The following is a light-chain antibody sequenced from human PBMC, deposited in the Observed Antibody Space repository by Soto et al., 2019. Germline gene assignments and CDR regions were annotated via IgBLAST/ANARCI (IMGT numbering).Light chain of an antibody. J-gene: IGLJ2*01. Sequence: QTVVTQPPSASGTPGQRVTISCSGSSSNIGSNYVYWYQQLPGTVPQLLIYRNSERPSGVPDRFSGSKSGTSASLAISGLRSEDEADYYCAAWDASLSGVEFGGGTQLTVL. V-gene: IGLV1-47*01. CDR2: RNS. CDR3: AAWDASLSGVE. CDR1: SSNIGSNY.